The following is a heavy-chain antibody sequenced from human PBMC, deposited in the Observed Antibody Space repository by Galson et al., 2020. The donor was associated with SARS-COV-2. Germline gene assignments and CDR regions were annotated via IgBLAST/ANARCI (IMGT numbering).Heavy chain of an antibody. V-gene: IGHV3-23*01. D-gene: IGHD3-10*01. CDR1: GFTFSNYA. CDR3: AKAYNYGSGYYYSSFDY. J-gene: IGHJ4*02. CDR2: IKDDGRAT. Sequence: GGSLRLSCAASGFTFSNYAMTWVRQAPGKGLEWVSTIKDDGRATHYADSVQGRFTISRDNSKNTLYLQLNSLRADDTAVYYCAKAYNYGSGYYYSSFDYWGQGTLVTVSS.